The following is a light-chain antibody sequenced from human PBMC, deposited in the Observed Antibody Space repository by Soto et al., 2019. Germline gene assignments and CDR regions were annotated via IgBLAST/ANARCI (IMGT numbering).Light chain of an antibody. CDR1: QSVSSDY. V-gene: IGKV3-20*01. J-gene: IGKJ4*01. CDR3: QQYGDSPLT. CDR2: GAS. Sequence: EIVLAQSPGTLSLSPGERATLSCRASQSVSSDYLAWYQQKPGQAPRLLIYGASSRDTGIPDRFSGSGSGTDFPLTISRLEPEDFALYYCQQYGDSPLTFGGGTKVEIK.